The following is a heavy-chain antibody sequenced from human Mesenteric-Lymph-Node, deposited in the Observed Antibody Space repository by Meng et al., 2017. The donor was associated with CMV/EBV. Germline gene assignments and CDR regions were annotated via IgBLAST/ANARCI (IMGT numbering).Heavy chain of an antibody. V-gene: IGHV3-21*01. CDR1: GFSFSYYG. J-gene: IGHJ6*02. Sequence: GGSLRLSCSASGFSFSYYGMHWVRQAPGKGLEWVSVISGGSGGSTCFFQTDSMKGRFTISRDNAKNSLYLQMNSLRAEDTAVYYCARDPASVVWGQGTTVTVSS. CDR2: ISGGSGGSTCF. D-gene: IGHD6-19*01. CDR3: ARDPASVV.